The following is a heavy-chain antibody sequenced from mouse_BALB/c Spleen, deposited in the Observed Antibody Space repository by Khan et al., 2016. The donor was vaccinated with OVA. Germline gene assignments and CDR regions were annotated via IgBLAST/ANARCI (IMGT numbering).Heavy chain of an antibody. CDR1: GYTFTSYG. V-gene: IGHV9-3-1*01. D-gene: IGHD2-10*01. CDR2: INTYTGEP. J-gene: IGHJ4*01. Sequence: QIQLVQSGPALKKPGETVKISCKASGYTFTSYGMNWVKQSPGKALKWMGWINTYTGEPTYADDFKGRFAFSLETSASTAYLQINNLKNEDTATYFCARPPYFSYTLDHWGQGTSVTVSS. CDR3: ARPPYFSYTLDH.